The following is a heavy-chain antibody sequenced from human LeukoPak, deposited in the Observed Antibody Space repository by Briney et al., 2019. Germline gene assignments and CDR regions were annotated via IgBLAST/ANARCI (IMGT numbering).Heavy chain of an antibody. CDR2: IKKDGGER. Sequence: PGGSLRLSCAASGFTFSNYWMSWVRQAPGKGLEWVANIKKDGGERYYMDSVKGRFTISRDNAKNSLYLQMNSLRGEDTAVYYCARDKLDGDSRFDYWGQGTLVTVSS. CDR1: GFTFSNYW. J-gene: IGHJ4*02. CDR3: ARDKLDGDSRFDY. D-gene: IGHD4-17*01. V-gene: IGHV3-7*03.